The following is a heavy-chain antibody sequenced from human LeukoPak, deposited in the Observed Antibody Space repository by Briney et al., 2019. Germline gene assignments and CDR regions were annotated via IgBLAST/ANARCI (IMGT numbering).Heavy chain of an antibody. CDR1: GGSISSSSYY. D-gene: IGHD3-22*01. J-gene: IGHJ3*02. CDR2: IYYSGST. Sequence: PSETLSLTCTVSGGSISSSSYYWGWIRQPPGKGLEWIGSIYYSGSTYYNPSLKSRVTISVDTSKNQFSLKLSSVTAADTAVYYCARANYYDSSGYSRGAFDIWGQGTMVTVSS. CDR3: ARANYYDSSGYSRGAFDI. V-gene: IGHV4-39*07.